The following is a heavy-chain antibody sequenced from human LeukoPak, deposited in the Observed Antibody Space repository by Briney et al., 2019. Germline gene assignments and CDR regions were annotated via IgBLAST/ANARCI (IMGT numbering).Heavy chain of an antibody. Sequence: GGSLRLSCAASGFTFSSYAMHWVRQAPGKGLEWVAVISYDGSNKYYADSVKGRFTISRDNSKNTLYLQMNSLRAEDTAVYYCARDTAMVLDYWGQGTLVTVSS. D-gene: IGHD5-18*01. J-gene: IGHJ4*02. V-gene: IGHV3-30*04. CDR2: ISYDGSNK. CDR3: ARDTAMVLDY. CDR1: GFTFSSYA.